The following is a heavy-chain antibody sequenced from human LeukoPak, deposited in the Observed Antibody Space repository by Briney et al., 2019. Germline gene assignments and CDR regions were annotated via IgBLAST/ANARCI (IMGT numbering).Heavy chain of an antibody. Sequence: TSETLSLTCTVSGGSMATSSYYWVWIRQPPGKGLEWIGSIYFSGVTYYSESLKSRVTISTSGNQFSLKLSSVTAADTAVYYCGRQRAAIWGFDSWGQGTLVTVSS. CDR3: GRQRAAIWGFDS. J-gene: IGHJ4*02. CDR2: IYFSGVT. V-gene: IGHV4-39*01. D-gene: IGHD3-16*01. CDR1: GGSMATSSYY.